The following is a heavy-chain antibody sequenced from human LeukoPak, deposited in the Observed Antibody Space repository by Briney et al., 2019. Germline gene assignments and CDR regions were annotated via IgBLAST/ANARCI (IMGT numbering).Heavy chain of an antibody. CDR3: AKGEATPYYYGSGSYFYFDD. Sequence: SGGSLRLSCAASGFTSRTYAMTWVRQAPGKGLEWVAALSGSGETTHYADSVKGRFTVSRDNSKSILYLQMNSLRAEDTAVYYCAKGEATPYYYGSGSYFYFDDWGQGTLVTVSS. CDR2: LSGSGETT. D-gene: IGHD3-10*01. CDR1: GFTSRTYA. V-gene: IGHV3-23*01. J-gene: IGHJ4*02.